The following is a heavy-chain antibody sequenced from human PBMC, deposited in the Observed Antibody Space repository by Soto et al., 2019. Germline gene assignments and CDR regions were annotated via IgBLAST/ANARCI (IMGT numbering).Heavy chain of an antibody. V-gene: IGHV4-59*01. J-gene: IGHJ4*02. CDR1: DASIRGYH. D-gene: IGHD4-4*01. CDR2: FHYSGIS. Sequence: SETLSLTCTVSDASIRGYHWSWIRQPPGKGLEWIGYFHYSGISNYNSSLKSRVTMSLDTSKNQFSLKLSSVSAADTAIYYCARGASNWQYFDYWGQGALVTVSS. CDR3: ARGASNWQYFDY.